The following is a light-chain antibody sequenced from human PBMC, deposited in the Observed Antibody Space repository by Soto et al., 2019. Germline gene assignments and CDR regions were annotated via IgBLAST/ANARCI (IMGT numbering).Light chain of an antibody. CDR3: QQASSFPLT. V-gene: IGKV1-12*01. Sequence: IQITQSPSSVSASVGDTVTITCRASQLISSWLAWYQQKPGKAPKLLIYAASNLQSGVPSRFSGSESGTDFTITISSLQPEDFATYFCQQASSFPLTFGGGTKVEI. CDR1: QLISSW. J-gene: IGKJ4*01. CDR2: AAS.